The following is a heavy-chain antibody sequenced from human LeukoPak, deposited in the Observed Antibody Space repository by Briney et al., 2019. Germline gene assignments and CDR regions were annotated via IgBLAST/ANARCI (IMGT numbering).Heavy chain of an antibody. CDR1: GYTFTSYY. Sequence: ASVKVSCKASGYTFTSYYMHWVRQAPGQGLEWMGIINPSGGCTSYAQKFQGRVTMTRDMSTSTVYMELSSLRSEDTAVYYCARDLSLITGTTYFDYWGQGTLVTVSS. J-gene: IGHJ4*02. D-gene: IGHD1-7*01. CDR2: INPSGGCT. V-gene: IGHV1-46*01. CDR3: ARDLSLITGTTYFDY.